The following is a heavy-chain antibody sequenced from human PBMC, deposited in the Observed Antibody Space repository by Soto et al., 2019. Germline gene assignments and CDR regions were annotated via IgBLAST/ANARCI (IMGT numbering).Heavy chain of an antibody. D-gene: IGHD3-16*01. V-gene: IGHV1-46*01. J-gene: IGHJ6*02. CDR3: AGELDGWGGMGTYNYYYGMDV. Sequence: ASVKVSCKASGYSFSNYYIYWVRQAPGQGLEWMGIINPSDGSTGYIQKFQGRVTMTRDTSTSTVYMELSSLRSEDTAVYYCAGELDGWGGMGTYNYYYGMDVWGHGTTVTVSS. CDR1: GYSFSNYY. CDR2: INPSDGST.